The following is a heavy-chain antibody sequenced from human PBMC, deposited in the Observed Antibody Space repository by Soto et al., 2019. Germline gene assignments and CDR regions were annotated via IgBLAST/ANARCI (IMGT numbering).Heavy chain of an antibody. J-gene: IGHJ6*03. CDR3: ARDGEDVVVVAAYYYYYYMDV. Sequence: ASVKVSCKASGYTFTSYAMHWVRQAPGQRLEWMGWINAGNGNTKYSQKFQGRVTITRDTSASTAYMELSSLRSEDTAVYYCARDGEDVVVVAAYYYYYYMDVWGKGTTVTAP. D-gene: IGHD2-15*01. CDR1: GYTFTSYA. CDR2: INAGNGNT. V-gene: IGHV1-3*01.